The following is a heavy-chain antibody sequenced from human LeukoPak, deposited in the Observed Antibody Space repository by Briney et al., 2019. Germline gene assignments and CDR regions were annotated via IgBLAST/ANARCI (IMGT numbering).Heavy chain of an antibody. D-gene: IGHD3-10*01. V-gene: IGHV4-59*01. CDR2: IYYSGST. J-gene: IGHJ5*02. CDR3: ARVLGVRGWFDP. Sequence: ASGTLSLTCTVSGGSISSYYWSWIRQPPGKGLEWIGYIYYSGSTNYNPSLKSRVTISVDTSKNQFSLQLTSVTAADTAVYYCARVLGVRGWFDPWGQGMLVTVSS. CDR1: GGSISSYY.